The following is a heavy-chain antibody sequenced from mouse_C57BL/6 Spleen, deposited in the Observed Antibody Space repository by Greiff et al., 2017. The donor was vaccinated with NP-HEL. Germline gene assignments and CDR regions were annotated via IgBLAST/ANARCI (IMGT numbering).Heavy chain of an antibody. CDR1: GYTFTSYW. D-gene: IGHD2-5*01. J-gene: IGHJ3*01. Sequence: VQLQQPGAELVKPGASVKLSCKASGYTFTSYWMHWVKQRPGQGLEWIGMIHPNSGSTNYNEKFKSKATLTVDKSSSTAYMQLSSLTSEDSAVYYCASISYDSNYSWFAYWGQGTLVTVSA. CDR2: IHPNSGST. V-gene: IGHV1-64*01. CDR3: ASISYDSNYSWFAY.